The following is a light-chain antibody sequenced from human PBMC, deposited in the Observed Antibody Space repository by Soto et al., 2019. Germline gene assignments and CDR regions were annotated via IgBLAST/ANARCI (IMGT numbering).Light chain of an antibody. V-gene: IGKV3-20*01. Sequence: LTQSPGTLSLSPGERATLSCRASQSVSSSYLAWYQQKPGQAPHLLIYGASSRATGIPDRFSGSGSGTDFTLTISRLEPEDFAVYYCQQYGSSPKTFGQGTKVEIK. CDR3: QQYGSSPKT. J-gene: IGKJ1*01. CDR1: QSVSSSY. CDR2: GAS.